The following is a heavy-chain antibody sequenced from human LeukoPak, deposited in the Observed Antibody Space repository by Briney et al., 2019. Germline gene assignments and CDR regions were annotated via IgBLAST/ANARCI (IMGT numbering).Heavy chain of an antibody. D-gene: IGHD6-19*01. V-gene: IGHV3-53*01. CDR3: ARPQWLGEGFDY. Sequence: GGSLRLSGAASGFTVSSNYMSWVRQAPGKGLEWVSVIYSGGSTYYADSVKGRFTISRDNSKNTLYLQMNSLRAEDTAVYYCARPQWLGEGFDYWGQGTLVTVSS. CDR2: IYSGGST. J-gene: IGHJ4*02. CDR1: GFTVSSNY.